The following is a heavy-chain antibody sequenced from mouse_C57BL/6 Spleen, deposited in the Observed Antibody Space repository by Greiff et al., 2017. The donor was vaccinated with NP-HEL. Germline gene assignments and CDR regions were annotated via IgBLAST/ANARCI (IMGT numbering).Heavy chain of an antibody. J-gene: IGHJ2*01. CDR3: TREKGNYGSSPYFDY. Sequence: VQLQQSGPVLARPGASVKMSCKTSGYTFTSYWMHWVKQRPGQGLEWIGAIYPGNSDTSYNQKFKGKAKLTAVTSASTAYMELSSLTNEDSAVYYCTREKGNYGSSPYFDYWGQGTTLTVSS. CDR1: GYTFTSYW. V-gene: IGHV1-5*01. D-gene: IGHD1-1*01. CDR2: IYPGNSDT.